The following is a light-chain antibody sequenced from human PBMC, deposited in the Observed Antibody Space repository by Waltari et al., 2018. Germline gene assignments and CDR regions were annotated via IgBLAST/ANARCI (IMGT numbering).Light chain of an antibody. J-gene: IGLJ1*01. CDR3: TSYTSSITYV. CDR2: EVN. V-gene: IGLV2-14*01. Sequence: QSALTQPASVSGSPGQSITISCTGTSSDVGGYNYVSWYQQHPGKAPKLMIYEVNNRPSGVSYRFSGSKSGNTASLTISVLQAEYEADYYCTSYTSSITYVFGTGTKVTVL. CDR1: SSDVGGYNY.